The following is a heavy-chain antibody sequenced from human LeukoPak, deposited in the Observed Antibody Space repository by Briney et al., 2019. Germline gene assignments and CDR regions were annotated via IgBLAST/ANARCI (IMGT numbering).Heavy chain of an antibody. Sequence: SETLSLTCAVYGGSLSGYYWSWIRQPPGKGLEWIGEINHSGSTNYNPSLKSRVTISVDTSKNQFSLKLSSVTAADTAVYYCARDRIAVAGTKYYYYMDVWGKGTTVTVSS. D-gene: IGHD6-19*01. V-gene: IGHV4-34*01. CDR2: INHSGST. CDR3: ARDRIAVAGTKYYYYMDV. J-gene: IGHJ6*03. CDR1: GGSLSGYY.